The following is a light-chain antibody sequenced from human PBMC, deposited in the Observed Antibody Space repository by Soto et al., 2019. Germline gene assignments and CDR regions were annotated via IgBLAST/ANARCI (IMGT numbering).Light chain of an antibody. CDR2: GAS. Sequence: EIVLTQSPGTLSLSPGERATLSCRASQSVSSRSDLAWYQQKPGQAPRLLIYGASSRATGIPDRFSGSGSGTDFTLTISRLEPEDFAVYYWQHYGSSPQGLTFGGGTKVQIK. CDR3: QHYGSSPQGLT. V-gene: IGKV3-20*01. CDR1: QSVSSRSD. J-gene: IGKJ4*01.